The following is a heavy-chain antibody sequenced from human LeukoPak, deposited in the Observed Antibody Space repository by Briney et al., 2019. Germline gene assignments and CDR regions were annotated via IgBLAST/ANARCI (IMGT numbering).Heavy chain of an antibody. CDR1: GFTFSDYY. D-gene: IGHD1-26*01. V-gene: IGHV3-11*06. Sequence: GGSLRLSCAASGFTFSDYYMSWIRQAPGKGLEWVSYISGSSTYTKYADSVKGRFTISRDNAQHSLYLQMNSLRAEDTAVYYCARRYRVGALDMGAFDIWGQGTLVTVSS. CDR2: ISGSSTYT. CDR3: ARRYRVGALDMGAFDI. J-gene: IGHJ3*02.